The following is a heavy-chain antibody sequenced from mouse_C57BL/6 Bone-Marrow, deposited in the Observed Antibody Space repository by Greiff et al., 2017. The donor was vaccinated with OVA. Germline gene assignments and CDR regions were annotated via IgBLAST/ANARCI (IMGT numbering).Heavy chain of an antibody. CDR1: GYTFTNYW. D-gene: IGHD1-1*01. CDR2: IYPGGGYT. Sequence: QVQLQQSGAELVRPGTSVKMSCKASGYTFTNYWIGWAKQRPGHGLEWIGDIYPGGGYTNYNEKFKGKATLTADKSSSTVYMQFSSLTSEDSAIYDCARSGSSYTMDYWGQGTSVTVSS. V-gene: IGHV1-63*01. CDR3: ARSGSSYTMDY. J-gene: IGHJ4*01.